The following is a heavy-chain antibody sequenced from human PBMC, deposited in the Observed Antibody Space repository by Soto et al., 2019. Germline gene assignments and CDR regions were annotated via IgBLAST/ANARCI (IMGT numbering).Heavy chain of an antibody. V-gene: IGHV1-69*02. Sequence: SVKVSCKASGGTFSSYTISWVRQAPGQGLEWMGRIIPILGIANYAQKFQGRVTITADKSTSTAYMELSSLRSEDTAVYYCARSYYYGSGSPPVYYYYGMDVWGQ. CDR2: IIPILGIA. CDR1: GGTFSSYT. CDR3: ARSYYYGSGSPPVYYYYGMDV. D-gene: IGHD3-10*01. J-gene: IGHJ6*02.